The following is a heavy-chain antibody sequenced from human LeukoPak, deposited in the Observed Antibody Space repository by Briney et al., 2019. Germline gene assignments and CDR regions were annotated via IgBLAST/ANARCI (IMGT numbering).Heavy chain of an antibody. CDR3: AKDHKYRIAAAGRGWYFDY. J-gene: IGHJ4*02. CDR1: GFTFSSYA. D-gene: IGHD6-13*01. V-gene: IGHV3-7*01. CDR2: IKPDGSET. Sequence: GGSLRLSCAASGFTFSSYAMHWVRQAPGKGLEWVANIKPDGSETYYVDSVKGRFTISRDNSKNTLYLQMNSLRAEDTAVYYCAKDHKYRIAAAGRGWYFDYWGQGTLSPSPQ.